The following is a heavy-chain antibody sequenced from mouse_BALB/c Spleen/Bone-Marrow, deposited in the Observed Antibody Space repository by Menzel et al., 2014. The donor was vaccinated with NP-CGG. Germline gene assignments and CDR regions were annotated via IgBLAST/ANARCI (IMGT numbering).Heavy chain of an antibody. V-gene: IGHV4-1*02. D-gene: IGHD1-1*01. Sequence: DVQLVESGGGLVQPGGSLKLSCAASGFDFSRYWMSWVRRAPGKGLEWIGEINPDSSTINYTPSRKDKFIISRDNAKNTLYLQMSKVRSEDTALYYCARLSYYGRFAYWGQGTLVTVS. CDR2: INPDSSTI. CDR3: ARLSYYGRFAY. J-gene: IGHJ3*01. CDR1: GFDFSRYW.